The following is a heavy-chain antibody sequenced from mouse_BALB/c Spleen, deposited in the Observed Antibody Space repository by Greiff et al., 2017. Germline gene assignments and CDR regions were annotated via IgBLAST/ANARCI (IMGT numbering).Heavy chain of an antibody. V-gene: IGHV1-77*01. D-gene: IGHD1-2*01. CDR3: ARCTTAPSAMDY. J-gene: IGHJ4*01. Sequence: VQLQQSGAELARPGASVKLSCKASGYTFTDYYINWVKQRTGQGLEWIGEIYPGSGNTYYNEKFKGKATLTADKSSSTAYMQLSSLTSEDSAVYFCARCTTAPSAMDYWGQGTSVTVSS. CDR1: GYTFTDYY. CDR2: IYPGSGNT.